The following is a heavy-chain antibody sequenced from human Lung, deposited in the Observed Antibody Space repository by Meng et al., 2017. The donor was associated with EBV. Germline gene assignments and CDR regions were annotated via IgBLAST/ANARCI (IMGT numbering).Heavy chain of an antibody. Sequence: GRLQESGPKLMKPSEALSLNYTVSGGSINSYYWHWIRQPAGKGLEWIGRFHTSGGTKYNPSLKSRVTMSVDMSKSQLSLNLNSVTAADTAVYYCAADPLLDDYGNSFDYWGQGTLVTASS. V-gene: IGHV4-4*07. J-gene: IGHJ4*02. CDR2: FHTSGGT. D-gene: IGHD4-11*01. CDR1: GGSINSYY. CDR3: AADPLLDDYGNSFDY.